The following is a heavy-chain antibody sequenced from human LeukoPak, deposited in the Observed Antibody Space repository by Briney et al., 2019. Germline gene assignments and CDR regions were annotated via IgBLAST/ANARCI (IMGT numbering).Heavy chain of an antibody. Sequence: QTGGSLRLSCAASEFTFTRYELNWVRQAPGKGLEWVSYNSSSGNTISYADSVKGRFTISRDNAKNSLYLQVISLRAEDTAVYYCARGPSIAARYDAFNIWGQGTMVTVSS. D-gene: IGHD6-6*01. CDR1: EFTFTRYE. V-gene: IGHV3-48*03. CDR2: NSSSGNTI. CDR3: ARGPSIAARYDAFNI. J-gene: IGHJ3*02.